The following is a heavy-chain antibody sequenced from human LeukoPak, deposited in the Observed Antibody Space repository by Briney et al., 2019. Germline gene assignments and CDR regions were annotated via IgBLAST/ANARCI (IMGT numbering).Heavy chain of an antibody. CDR3: SRDLNWSFDY. D-gene: IGHD1-1*01. CDR1: GFTFGDYA. Sequence: GGSLRLSCSASGFTFGDYAMSWVRQAPGKGLEWVGFIRSRAYGGTTEYAASVEGRFSISRDDSKSIAYLQMNSPKTEDTAVYYCSRDLNWSFDYWGQGILVTVSS. J-gene: IGHJ4*02. V-gene: IGHV3-49*04. CDR2: IRSRAYGGTT.